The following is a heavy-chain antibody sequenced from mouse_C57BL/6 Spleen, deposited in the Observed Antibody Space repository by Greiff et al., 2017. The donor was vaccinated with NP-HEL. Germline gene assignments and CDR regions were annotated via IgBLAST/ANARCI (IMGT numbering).Heavy chain of an antibody. CDR1: GYTFTSYW. Sequence: QVQLQQPGAELVMPGASVKLSCKASGYTFTSYWMHWVKQRPGQGLGWIGEIDPSDSYTNYNQKFKGKSTLTVDKSSSTAYMQLSSLTSEDSAVYYCAKNYGNLYAMDYWGQGTSVTVSS. J-gene: IGHJ4*01. CDR3: AKNYGNLYAMDY. CDR2: IDPSDSYT. V-gene: IGHV1-69*01. D-gene: IGHD2-1*01.